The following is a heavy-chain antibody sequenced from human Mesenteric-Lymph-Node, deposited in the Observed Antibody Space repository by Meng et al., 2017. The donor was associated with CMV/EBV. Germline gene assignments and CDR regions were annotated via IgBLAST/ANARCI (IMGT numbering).Heavy chain of an antibody. D-gene: IGHD3-3*01. CDR1: GGSISSYY. CDR3: ARDRRDYDFWSGHYYFDY. CDR2: IYQSGST. V-gene: IGHV4-59*12. J-gene: IGHJ4*02. Sequence: GSLRLSCTVSGGSISSYYWSWIRQSPGKGLQWIGTIYQSGSTYYNPSLKSRVTVSVDTSKNQFSLKLSSVTAADTAVYYCARDRRDYDFWSGHYYFDYWGQGTLVTVSS.